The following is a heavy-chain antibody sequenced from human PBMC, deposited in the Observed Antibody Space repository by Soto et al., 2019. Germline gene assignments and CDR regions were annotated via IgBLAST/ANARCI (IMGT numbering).Heavy chain of an antibody. CDR3: TGDFWSGPPPYYYYGMDV. CDR2: IRSKAYGGTT. D-gene: IGHD3-3*01. J-gene: IGHJ6*02. Sequence: PGGSLRLSCTASGFTFGDYAMSWFRQAPGKGLEWVGFIRSKAYGGTTEYAASVKGRFTISRDDSKSIAYLQMNSLKTEDTAVYYCTGDFWSGPPPYYYYGMDVWGQGTTVTVSS. CDR1: GFTFGDYA. V-gene: IGHV3-49*03.